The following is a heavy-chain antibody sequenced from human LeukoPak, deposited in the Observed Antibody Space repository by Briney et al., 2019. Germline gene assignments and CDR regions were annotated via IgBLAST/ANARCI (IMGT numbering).Heavy chain of an antibody. J-gene: IGHJ6*02. CDR2: MTPNSGNT. Sequence: ASVTVSCKASGYTFTSYGINWVRQAPGQGLEWMGWMTPNSGNTGYAQKFQGRVTMTRNTSISTAYMELSSLRSEDTAVYYCARERTYGMDVWGQGTTVTVSS. CDR3: ARERTYGMDV. CDR1: GYTFTSYG. V-gene: IGHV1-8*01.